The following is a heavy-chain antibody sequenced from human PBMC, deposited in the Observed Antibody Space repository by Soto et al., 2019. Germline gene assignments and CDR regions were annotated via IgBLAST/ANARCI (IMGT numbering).Heavy chain of an antibody. CDR1: GFTFSNAW. Sequence: GGSLRLSCAASGFTFSNAWMSWVRQAPGKGLEWVGRIKSKNDGRTTDYAATVKGRFTISRDNSKNTLYLQMNSLKTEDTAVYYCTTDFEGEQWPPYFDYWGQGTLVTVSS. D-gene: IGHD6-19*01. J-gene: IGHJ4*02. CDR2: IKSKNDGRTT. V-gene: IGHV3-15*01. CDR3: TTDFEGEQWPPYFDY.